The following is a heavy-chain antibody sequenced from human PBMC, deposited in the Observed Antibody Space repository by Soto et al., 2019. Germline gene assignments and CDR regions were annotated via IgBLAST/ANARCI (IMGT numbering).Heavy chain of an antibody. J-gene: IGHJ5*02. D-gene: IGHD1-26*01. CDR1: GFIFSTFW. CDR3: ATVATNSYNWLDP. Sequence: EVQLVESGGTLVQPGGSLRLSCAASGFIFSTFWMHWVRQAPGKGLEWVSRINSDGSKTTYADFVKGRFTISRDNAKNTVYLQMNSLRGEDTAVYYCATVATNSYNWLDPWGQGTLVTVSS. V-gene: IGHV3-74*01. CDR2: INSDGSKT.